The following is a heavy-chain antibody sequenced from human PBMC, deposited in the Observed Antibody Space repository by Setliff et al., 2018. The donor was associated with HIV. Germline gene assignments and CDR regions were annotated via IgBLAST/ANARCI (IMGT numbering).Heavy chain of an antibody. Sequence: SVKVSCKASGGTFGRFGISWVRQAPGQGLEWMGGIIPTFTRANYAQKFQARVIITTDKSTSTAFMELTSLTSEDTAVYYCASYSGSYYFILHYWGQGTLVTVSS. CDR1: GGTFGRFG. V-gene: IGHV1-69*05. J-gene: IGHJ4*02. CDR2: IIPTFTRA. CDR3: ASYSGSYYFILHY. D-gene: IGHD1-26*01.